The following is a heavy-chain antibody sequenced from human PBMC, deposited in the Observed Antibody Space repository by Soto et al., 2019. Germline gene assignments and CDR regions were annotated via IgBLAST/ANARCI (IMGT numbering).Heavy chain of an antibody. V-gene: IGHV2-5*02. CDR1: GFSLSTSGVA. CDR3: AHRPPERGLATFDP. CDR2: IYWDDDK. D-gene: IGHD1-1*01. J-gene: IGHJ5*02. Sequence: QITLKESGPPLVKPTQTLTLTCTFSGFSLSTSGVAVGWIRQPPGKALEWLALIYWDDDKRYSPSLKSRLTIIKDTSKNQVVLTMTNMDPVDTATYYCAHRPPERGLATFDPWGQGTLVTVSS.